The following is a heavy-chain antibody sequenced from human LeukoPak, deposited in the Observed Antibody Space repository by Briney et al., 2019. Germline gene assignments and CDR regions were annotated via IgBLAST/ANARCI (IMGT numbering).Heavy chain of an antibody. CDR2: IRSKAYGGTT. V-gene: IGHV3-49*03. Sequence: GGSLRLSCTASGFTFGDYAMSWFRQAPGKGLEWVGFIRSKAYGGTTEYAASVKGRFIISRDDSKSIAYLQMNSLKTEDTAVYYCTRDTYGSGSYSVYYFDYWGQGTLVTVSS. J-gene: IGHJ4*02. D-gene: IGHD3-10*01. CDR3: TRDTYGSGSYSVYYFDY. CDR1: GFTFGDYA.